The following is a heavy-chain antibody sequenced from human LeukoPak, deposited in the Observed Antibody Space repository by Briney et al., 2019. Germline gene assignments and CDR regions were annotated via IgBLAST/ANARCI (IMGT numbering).Heavy chain of an antibody. V-gene: IGHV3-23*01. Sequence: SGGSLRLSCAASGITFTNYGMSWVRQAPGKGLEWVSGISASGGSTWYADSVKGRFTISRDNSKNTLYLQMNSLRAEDTAVYYCAKYVSAKGPPYALDVWGQGTTVTVSS. CDR3: AKYVSAKGPPYALDV. CDR2: ISASGGST. D-gene: IGHD2/OR15-2a*01. CDR1: GITFTNYG. J-gene: IGHJ6*02.